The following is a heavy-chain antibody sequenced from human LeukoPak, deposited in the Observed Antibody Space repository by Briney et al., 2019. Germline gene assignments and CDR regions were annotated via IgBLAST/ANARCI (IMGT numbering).Heavy chain of an antibody. Sequence: PGGSLRLSCAASGFTFNSYSMNWVRQTPGKGLEWVSSISSSSSYIYYADSVKGRFTISRDNAKNSLYLQMNSLRAEDTAVYYCARAVGASEGVDYWGQGTLVTVSS. CDR1: GFTFNSYS. CDR2: ISSSSSYI. J-gene: IGHJ4*02. D-gene: IGHD1-26*01. V-gene: IGHV3-21*04. CDR3: ARAVGASEGVDY.